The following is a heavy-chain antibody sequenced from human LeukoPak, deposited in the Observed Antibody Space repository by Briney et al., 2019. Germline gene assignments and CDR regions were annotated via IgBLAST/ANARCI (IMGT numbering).Heavy chain of an antibody. Sequence: ASVKVSCKAFGYTFTSNYMHWVRQAPGQGPEWMGVISPSGGSTTYAQKFQGRVTITADESTSTAYMELSSLRLEDTAVYYCARDLLGSASSYSSGAWDYWGQGTLVTVSS. D-gene: IGHD3-22*01. CDR2: ISPSGGST. V-gene: IGHV1-46*01. CDR1: GYTFTSNY. J-gene: IGHJ4*02. CDR3: ARDLLGSASSYSSGAWDY.